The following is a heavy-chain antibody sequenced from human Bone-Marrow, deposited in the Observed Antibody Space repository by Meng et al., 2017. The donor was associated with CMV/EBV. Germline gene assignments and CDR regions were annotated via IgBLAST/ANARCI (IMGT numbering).Heavy chain of an antibody. Sequence: GESLKISCAASGFTFSSYSMNWVRQAPGKGLEWVSSISSSSSYIYYADSVKGRFTISRDNAKNSLYLQMDNLRAEDTAVYYCARDPRNKGFDPWGQGTLVTVSS. CDR2: ISSSSSYI. V-gene: IGHV3-21*04. J-gene: IGHJ5*02. CDR3: ARDPRNKGFDP. CDR1: GFTFSSYS.